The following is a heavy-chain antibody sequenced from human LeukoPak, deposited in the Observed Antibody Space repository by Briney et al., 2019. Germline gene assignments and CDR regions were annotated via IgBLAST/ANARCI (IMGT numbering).Heavy chain of an antibody. D-gene: IGHD3-10*01. CDR3: ARVGSRFGELLSVQEH. CDR2: INPNSGGT. V-gene: IGHV1-2*02. Sequence: EASAKVSCKASGYTITGYYMHWVRQAPGQGLEWMGWINPNSGGTNYAQKFQGRVTMTRDTSISTAYMELSRLRSDDTAVYYCARVGSRFGELLSVQEHWGQGTLVTVSS. CDR1: GYTITGYY. J-gene: IGHJ1*01.